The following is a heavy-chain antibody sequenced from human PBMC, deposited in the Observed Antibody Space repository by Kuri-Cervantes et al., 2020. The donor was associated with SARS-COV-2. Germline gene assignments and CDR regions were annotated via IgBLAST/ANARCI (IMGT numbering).Heavy chain of an antibody. Sequence: GSLRLSCTVSGVSSRSHYWSWMWQPAMIGRIYTSGSTNYNPSLKSRVTMSVDTSKNQFSLKLSSVTAADTAVYYCARELGNAPGDWGQGTLVTVSS. CDR2: IYTSGST. CDR3: ARELGNAPGD. J-gene: IGHJ4*02. V-gene: IGHV4-4*07. D-gene: IGHD7-27*01. CDR1: GVSSRSHY.